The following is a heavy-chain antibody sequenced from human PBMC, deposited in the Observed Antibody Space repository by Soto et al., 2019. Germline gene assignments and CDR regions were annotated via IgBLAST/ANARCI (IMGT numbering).Heavy chain of an antibody. J-gene: IGHJ6*02. CDR2: IWYDGSNK. Sequence: GGSLRLSCAASGFTFSSYGMHWVRQAPGKGLEWVAVIWYDGSNKYYADSVKGLFTISRDNSKNTLYLQINSLRAEDTAVYYCARDSAGYDYYYGMDVWGQGTTVTVSS. CDR1: GFTFSSYG. V-gene: IGHV3-33*01. D-gene: IGHD3-10*01. CDR3: ARDSAGYDYYYGMDV.